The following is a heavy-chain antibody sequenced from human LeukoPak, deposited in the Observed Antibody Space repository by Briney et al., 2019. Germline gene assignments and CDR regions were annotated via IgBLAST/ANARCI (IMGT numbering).Heavy chain of an antibody. V-gene: IGHV4-39*01. J-gene: IGHJ4*02. CDR3: ARHSFLAPYAGEYYFDY. CDR2: IYYSGST. D-gene: IGHD3-16*01. CDR1: GGSISSSSYC. Sequence: PSETLSLTCTVSGGSISSSSYCWGWIRQPPGKGLEWIGSIYYSGSTYYNPSLKSRVTISVDTSKNQFSLKLSSVTAADTAVYYCARHSFLAPYAGEYYFDYWGQGTLVTVSS.